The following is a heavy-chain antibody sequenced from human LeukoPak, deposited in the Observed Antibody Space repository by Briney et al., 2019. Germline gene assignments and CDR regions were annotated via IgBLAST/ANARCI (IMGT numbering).Heavy chain of an antibody. CDR2: IYYSGST. D-gene: IGHD1-1*01. CDR3: AREFPGGGSQLDY. J-gene: IGHJ4*02. Sequence: SETLSLTCTVPVGSMSFYYWSWIRQTPRKGLEWIGNIYYSGSTNYSPSLKRRVTISVDTSKNQFSLKLTSVTAADTAFYFCAREFPGGGSQLDYWGQGTHVTVSS. CDR1: VGSMSFYY. V-gene: IGHV4-59*01.